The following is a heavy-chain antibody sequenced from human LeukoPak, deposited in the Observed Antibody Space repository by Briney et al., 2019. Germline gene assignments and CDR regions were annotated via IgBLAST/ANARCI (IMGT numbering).Heavy chain of an antibody. CDR3: ARRSAGSGARDYYYYMDV. CDR2: MNPNSGNT. D-gene: IGHD2-15*01. J-gene: IGHJ6*03. CDR1: GYTFTSYD. Sequence: GASVKVSCKASGYTFTSYDINWVRQATGQGREWMGWMNPNSGNTGYAQKFQGRVTMTRNTSISTAYMELSSLGSEDTAVYYCARRSAGSGARDYYYYMDVWAKGPRSPSP. V-gene: IGHV1-8*01.